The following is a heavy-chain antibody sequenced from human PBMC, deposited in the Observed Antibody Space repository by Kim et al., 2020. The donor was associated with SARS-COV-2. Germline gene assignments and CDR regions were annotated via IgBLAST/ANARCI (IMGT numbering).Heavy chain of an antibody. CDR3: SIEGYASGTMGDFDY. Sequence: GGSLRLSCLASGFTFSSYAMSWIRQAPGKGPEWVAVTSSDGSIIYYADSVKGRFTISRANSRNTLYLDMDSLSAQDTAIYYCSIEGYASGTMGDFDYWG. CDR1: GFTFSSYA. D-gene: IGHD3-10*01. J-gene: IGHJ4*01. CDR2: TSSDGSII. V-gene: IGHV3-30*04.